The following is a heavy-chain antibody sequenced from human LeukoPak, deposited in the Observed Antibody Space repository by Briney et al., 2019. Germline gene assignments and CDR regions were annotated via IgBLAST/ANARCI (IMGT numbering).Heavy chain of an antibody. CDR1: GYTLTGYY. CDR2: INPNSGGT. V-gene: IGHV1-2*02. Sequence: ASVKVSCKASGYTLTGYYMHWVRQAPGQGLEWMGWINPNSGGTNYAQKFQGRVTMTRDTSISTAYMELSRLRSDDTAVYYCARAPGGKTTAHFDYWGQGTLVTVSS. D-gene: IGHD4-23*01. J-gene: IGHJ4*02. CDR3: ARAPGGKTTAHFDY.